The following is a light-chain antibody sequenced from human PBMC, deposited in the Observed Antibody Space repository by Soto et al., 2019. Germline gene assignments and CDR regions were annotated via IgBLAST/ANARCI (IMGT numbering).Light chain of an antibody. V-gene: IGLV1-40*01. CDR2: CNV. CDR3: QSYDSSLGFV. Sequence: QSVLTQPPSVSGAPGQRVTFSCIGSSSNIGADHDVHWYQQLPGTAPKLLIYCNVNRPSGVPDRFSGSKSGAASALAITGLQAEQEADYYCQSYDSSLGFVFGTGTKLTVL. CDR1: SSNIGADHD. J-gene: IGLJ1*01.